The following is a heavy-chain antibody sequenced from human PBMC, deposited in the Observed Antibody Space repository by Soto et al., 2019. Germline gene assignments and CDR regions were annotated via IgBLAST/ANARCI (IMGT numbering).Heavy chain of an antibody. J-gene: IGHJ6*02. CDR1: GYTFTSYD. V-gene: IGHV1-8*02. Sequence: GASVKVSCKASGYTFTSYDINWVRQATGQGLEWMGWMNPNSGNTGYAQKFQDRVTMTRNTSISTAYMELSSLRSEDTAVYYCAVWLQLQGSYYYYGMDVWGQGTTVTVSS. CDR3: AVWLQLQGSYYYYGMDV. D-gene: IGHD5-12*01. CDR2: MNPNSGNT.